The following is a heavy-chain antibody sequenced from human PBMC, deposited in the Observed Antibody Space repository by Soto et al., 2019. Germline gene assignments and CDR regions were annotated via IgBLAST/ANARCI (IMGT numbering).Heavy chain of an antibody. V-gene: IGHV1-8*01. CDR1: GCTFTSYD. J-gene: IGHJ4*02. Sequence: ASVKVSCKASGCTFTSYDINWVRQATGQGLEWMGWMNPNTGNTGYAQKFQGRVTMTRNTSISTAYMELSSLRSEDTAVYYCARPITMVRGVMGYWGQGTLVTVSS. D-gene: IGHD3-10*01. CDR2: MNPNTGNT. CDR3: ARPITMVRGVMGY.